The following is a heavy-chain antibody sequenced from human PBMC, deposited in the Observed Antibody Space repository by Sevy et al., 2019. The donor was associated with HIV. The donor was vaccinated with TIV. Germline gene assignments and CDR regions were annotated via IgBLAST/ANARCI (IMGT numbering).Heavy chain of an antibody. CDR3: ARGRNVLRWFGQFDP. J-gene: IGHJ5*02. V-gene: IGHV6-1*01. CDR1: GDSVSSNSAA. Sequence: SQTLSLTCAISGDSVSSNSAAWNWIRQSPSRGLEWLGRTYYRSKWYNDYAVSVKSRITINPDTSKNQFSLQLNSVTPDDTAVYYCARGRNVLRWFGQFDPWGQGTLVTVSS. CDR2: TYYRSKWYN. D-gene: IGHD3-10*01.